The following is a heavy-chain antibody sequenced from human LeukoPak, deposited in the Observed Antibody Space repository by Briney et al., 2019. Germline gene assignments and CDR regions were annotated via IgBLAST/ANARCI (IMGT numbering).Heavy chain of an antibody. Sequence: SETLSLTCAVYGGSFSGYYWSWIRQPPGKGLEWIGEINHSGSTNYNPSLKSRVTISVDTSKNRFSLKLSSVTAADTAVYYCARSCSSTSCYLSPIGDAFDIWGQGTMVTVSS. CDR1: GGSFSGYY. J-gene: IGHJ3*02. CDR3: ARSCSSTSCYLSPIGDAFDI. CDR2: INHSGST. D-gene: IGHD2-2*01. V-gene: IGHV4-34*01.